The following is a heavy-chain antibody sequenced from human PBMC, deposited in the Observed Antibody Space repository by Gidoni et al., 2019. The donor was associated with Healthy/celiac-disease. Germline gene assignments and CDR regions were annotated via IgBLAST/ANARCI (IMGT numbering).Heavy chain of an antibody. CDR2: IYYSGST. CDR3: ARHPAPVYYYDSSGYYPFDY. CDR1: GGSISSSSYY. D-gene: IGHD3-22*01. J-gene: IGHJ4*02. V-gene: IGHV4-39*01. Sequence: QLQLQESGPGLVKPSETLSLTCTVSGGSISSSSYYWGWIRQPPGKGLEWIGSIYYSGSTYYNPSLKSRVTISVDTSKNQFSLKLSSVTAADTAVYYCARHPAPVYYYDSSGYYPFDYWGQGTLVTVSS.